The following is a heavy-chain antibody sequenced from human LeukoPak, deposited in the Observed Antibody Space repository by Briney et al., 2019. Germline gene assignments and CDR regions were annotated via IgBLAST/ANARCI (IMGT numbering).Heavy chain of an antibody. Sequence: SETLSLTCTVSGVSISSSNSHWGWIRQPPGKGLEWIGSIYYSGNTYYNASLKSQVSISIDTSKNQFSLRLTSVTAADTAVYYCARQTGSGLFILPGGQGTLVTVSS. V-gene: IGHV4-39*01. D-gene: IGHD3/OR15-3a*01. CDR3: ARQTGSGLFILP. J-gene: IGHJ4*02. CDR2: IYYSGNT. CDR1: GVSISSSNSH.